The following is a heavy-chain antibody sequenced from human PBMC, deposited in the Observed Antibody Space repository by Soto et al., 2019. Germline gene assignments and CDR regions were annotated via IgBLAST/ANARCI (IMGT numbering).Heavy chain of an antibody. J-gene: IGHJ6*02. CDR3: ARDPTMDGYYYGMDV. CDR2: IIPIFGTA. CDR1: GGTFSSYA. Sequence: SVKVSCKASGGTFSSYAISWVRQAPGQGLEWMGGIIPIFGTANYAQKFQGRVTITADKSTSTAYMELSSLRSEDTAVYYCARDPTMDGYYYGMDVWGQGTTVTVSS. V-gene: IGHV1-69*06. D-gene: IGHD5-12*01.